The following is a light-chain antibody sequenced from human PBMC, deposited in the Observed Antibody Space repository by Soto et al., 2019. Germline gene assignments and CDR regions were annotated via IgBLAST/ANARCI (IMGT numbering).Light chain of an antibody. J-gene: IGKJ2*01. CDR2: GAS. Sequence: EIVLTQSPGTLSLSPGERATLSCRASQSVTSDSLAWYQQKPGQAPRLLLYGASNRATGIPDRFSGSGSGTDFTLTISIVEPEDFAVYSCQQYGSSPYTFGQGTKLEIK. CDR1: QSVTSDS. CDR3: QQYGSSPYT. V-gene: IGKV3-20*01.